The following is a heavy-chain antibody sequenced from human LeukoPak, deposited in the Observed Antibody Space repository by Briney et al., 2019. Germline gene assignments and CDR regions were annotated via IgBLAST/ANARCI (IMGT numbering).Heavy chain of an antibody. J-gene: IGHJ4*02. CDR2: IRYDGSNK. CDR1: GFTFSSDG. D-gene: IGHD6-19*01. Sequence: PGGSLRLSCAASGFTFSSDGMHWVRQAPGKGLAWVAFIRYDGSNKYYADSVKGRFTISRDNSKNTLYLQMNSLRAEDTAVYYCASPSPIAVAGFYFDYWGQGTLVTVSS. CDR3: ASPSPIAVAGFYFDY. V-gene: IGHV3-30*02.